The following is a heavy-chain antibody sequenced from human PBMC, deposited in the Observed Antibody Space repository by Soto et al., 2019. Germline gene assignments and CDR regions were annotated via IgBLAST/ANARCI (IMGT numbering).Heavy chain of an antibody. CDR3: ARPFWSGYYQSDYYYYGMDV. J-gene: IGHJ6*02. D-gene: IGHD3-3*01. CDR1: GYTFTSYG. CDR2: ISAYNGNT. Sequence: ASVKLYCKASGYTFTSYGISWVRQAPGQGLEWMGWISAYNGNTNYAQKLQDRVTMTTDTSTSTAYMELRSLRSDDTAVYYCARPFWSGYYQSDYYYYGMDVWGQGTTVTVSS. V-gene: IGHV1-18*01.